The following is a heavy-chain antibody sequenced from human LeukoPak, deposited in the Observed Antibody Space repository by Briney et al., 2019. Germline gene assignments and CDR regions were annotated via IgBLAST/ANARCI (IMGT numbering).Heavy chain of an antibody. CDR3: ARGYCSGGSCYFPQGNLDY. CDR1: GGSFSGYY. Sequence: PSETLSLTCAVYGGSFSGYYWSWIRQPPGKGLEWIGEINHSGSTNYNPSLKSRVTISVDTSKNQFSLKLSSVTAADTAVYYCARGYCSGGSCYFPQGNLDYWGQGTLVTVSS. CDR2: INHSGST. V-gene: IGHV4-34*01. D-gene: IGHD2-15*01. J-gene: IGHJ4*02.